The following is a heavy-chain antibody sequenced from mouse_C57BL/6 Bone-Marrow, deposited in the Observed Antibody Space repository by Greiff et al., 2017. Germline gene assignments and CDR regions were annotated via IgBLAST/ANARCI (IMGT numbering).Heavy chain of an antibody. J-gene: IGHJ2*01. CDR3: TLYSYYPY. CDR1: GFTFSDAW. V-gene: IGHV6-6*01. Sequence: EVKLVESGGGLVQPGGSMKLSCAASGFTFSDAWMDWVRQSPEKGLEWVGEIRNKANNNATYYAESGKGRFTISRDDSKSRVYLQMNSLRAEDTGIYYCTLYSYYPYWGQGTTLTVSS. CDR2: IRNKANNNAT. D-gene: IGHD2-12*01.